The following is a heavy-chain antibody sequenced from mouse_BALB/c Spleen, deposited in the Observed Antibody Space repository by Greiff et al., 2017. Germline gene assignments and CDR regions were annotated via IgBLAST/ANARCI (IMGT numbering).Heavy chain of an antibody. CDR3: ARDDGSSYGDY. J-gene: IGHJ2*01. V-gene: IGHV5-4*02. CDR1: GFTFSDYY. D-gene: IGHD1-1*01. CDR2: ISDGGSYT. Sequence: EVQLVESGGGLVKPGGSLKLSCAASGFTFSDYYMYWVRQTPEKRLEWVATISDGGSYTYYPDSVKGRFTISRDNAKNNLYLQMSSLKSEDTAMYYCARDDGSSYGDYWGQGTTLTVSS.